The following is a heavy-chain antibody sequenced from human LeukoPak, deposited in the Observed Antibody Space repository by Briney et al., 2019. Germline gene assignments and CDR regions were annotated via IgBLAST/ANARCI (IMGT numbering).Heavy chain of an antibody. Sequence: GGSLRLSCAASGFTFSSYSMNWVRQAPGKGLEWVSYISSSSSTIYYADSVKGRFTISRDNAKNSLYLQMNSLRAEDTAVYYCARDYCGSGSYYREYYFDYWGQGTLVTVSS. CDR3: ARDYCGSGSYYREYYFDY. CDR1: GFTFSSYS. J-gene: IGHJ4*02. V-gene: IGHV3-48*01. D-gene: IGHD3-10*01. CDR2: ISSSSSTI.